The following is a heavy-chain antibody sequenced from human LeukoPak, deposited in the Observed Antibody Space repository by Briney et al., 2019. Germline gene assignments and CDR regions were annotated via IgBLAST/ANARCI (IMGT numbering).Heavy chain of an antibody. J-gene: IGHJ3*02. CDR2: INHSGST. Sequence: SETLSLTCAVYGGSFSGYYWSWIRQPPGKGLEWIGEINHSGSTNYNPSLKSRVTISVDTSKNQFSLKLSSVTAADTAVYYCARDRGAIVVVIDAFDIWGQGTMVTVSS. CDR1: GGSFSGYY. V-gene: IGHV4-34*01. CDR3: ARDRGAIVVVIDAFDI. D-gene: IGHD3-22*01.